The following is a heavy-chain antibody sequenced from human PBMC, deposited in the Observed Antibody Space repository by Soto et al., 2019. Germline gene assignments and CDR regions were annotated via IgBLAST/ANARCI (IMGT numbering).Heavy chain of an antibody. J-gene: IGHJ5*02. V-gene: IGHV3-7*01. CDR1: GFTFSSYW. D-gene: IGHD6-19*01. CDR2: IKQDGSEK. CDR3: ASESSGWYWDWFDP. Sequence: PGGSLRLSCAASGFTFSSYWMSWVRQAPGKGLEWVANIKQDGSEKYYVGSVKGRFTISRDNAKNSLYLQMNSLRAEDTAVYYCASESSGWYWDWFDPWGQGTLVTVSS.